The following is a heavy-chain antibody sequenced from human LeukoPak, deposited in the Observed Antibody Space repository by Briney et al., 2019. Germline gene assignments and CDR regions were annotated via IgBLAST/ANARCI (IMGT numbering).Heavy chain of an antibody. Sequence: SETLSLTCTVSGGSISSGDYYWSWIRQPPGKGLEWIGSIYYSGSTYYNPSLKSRVTISVDTSKNQFSLKLSSVTAADTAVYYCARELVGSSWYRYGAFDIWGQGTMVTVSS. CDR1: GGSISSGDYY. J-gene: IGHJ3*02. CDR2: IYYSGST. D-gene: IGHD6-13*01. CDR3: ARELVGSSWYRYGAFDI. V-gene: IGHV4-39*07.